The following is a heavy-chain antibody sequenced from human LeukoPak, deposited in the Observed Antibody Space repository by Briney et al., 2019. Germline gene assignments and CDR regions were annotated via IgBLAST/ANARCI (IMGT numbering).Heavy chain of an antibody. V-gene: IGHV4-30-2*01. CDR3: ARGVVSGDIVVVVAATEPYYFDY. J-gene: IGHJ4*02. D-gene: IGHD2-15*01. Sequence: PSEALSLTCAVSGGSINSGGFSWSWIRQPPGKDLEWIGYIYHSGNTYYNPSLKSRVTISVDRSKNQFSLKLSSVTAADTAVYYCARGVVSGDIVVVVAATEPYYFDYWGQGTLVTVSS. CDR1: GGSINSGGFS. CDR2: IYHSGNT.